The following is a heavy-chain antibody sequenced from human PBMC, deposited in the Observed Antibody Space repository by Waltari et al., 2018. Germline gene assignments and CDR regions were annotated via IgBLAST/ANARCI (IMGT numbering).Heavy chain of an antibody. J-gene: IGHJ4*02. V-gene: IGHV1-2*02. CDR3: AREGGGSTWFDY. D-gene: IGHD6-13*01. CDR2: VNPKSCSK. Sequence: QVQLVQSGAEVKKPGASVKISCKASGYTFTAYYMHWVRQAPGQGLEWMGWVNPKSCSKRFAQKCEGRVTMTSDTSIKTAYMELRTLRSDDTAVYYCAREGGGSTWFDYWGQGTLVTVSS. CDR1: GYTFTAYY.